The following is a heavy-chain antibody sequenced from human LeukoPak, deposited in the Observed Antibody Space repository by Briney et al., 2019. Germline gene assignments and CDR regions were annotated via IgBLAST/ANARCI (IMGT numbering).Heavy chain of an antibody. J-gene: IGHJ5*02. D-gene: IGHD3-10*01. CDR3: MVRGVSSNWFDP. Sequence: GGSLGLSCAASGFTFSSYWMHWVRQAPGKGLVWVSRINSDGSSTSYADSVKGRFTISRDNAKNTLYLQMNSLRAEDTAVYYCMVRGVSSNWFDPWGQGTLVTVSS. CDR2: INSDGSST. CDR1: GFTFSSYW. V-gene: IGHV3-74*01.